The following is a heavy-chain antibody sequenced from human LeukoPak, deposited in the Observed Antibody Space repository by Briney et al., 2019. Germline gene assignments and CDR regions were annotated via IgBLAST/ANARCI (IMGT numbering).Heavy chain of an antibody. CDR2: IYHSGST. Sequence: SGTLSLTCAVSGGSISSSNWWSWVRQPPGKGLGWIGEIYHSGSTNYNPSLKSRVAISVDKSKNQFSLKLSSVTAADTAVYYCARGMIVVPGAFDIWGQGTMVTVSS. J-gene: IGHJ3*02. CDR3: ARGMIVVPGAFDI. V-gene: IGHV4-4*02. CDR1: GGSISSSNW. D-gene: IGHD3-22*01.